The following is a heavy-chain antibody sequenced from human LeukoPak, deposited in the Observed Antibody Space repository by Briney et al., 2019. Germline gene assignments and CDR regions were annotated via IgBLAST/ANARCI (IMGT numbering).Heavy chain of an antibody. CDR3: ARESRITMVRGVLGY. V-gene: IGHV7-4-1*02. CDR1: GYTFTSYA. J-gene: IGHJ4*02. Sequence: ASVKVSCKASGYTFTSYAMNWVRQAPGQGLEWMGWINTNTGNPTYAQGFTGRFVFSLDTSVSTAYLQISSLKAEDTAVYYCARESRITMVRGVLGYWGQGTLVTVSS. CDR2: INTNTGNP. D-gene: IGHD3-10*01.